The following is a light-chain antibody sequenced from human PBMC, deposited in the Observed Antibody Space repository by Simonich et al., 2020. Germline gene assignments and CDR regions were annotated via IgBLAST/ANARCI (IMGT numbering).Light chain of an antibody. V-gene: IGKV3D-20*01. J-gene: IGKJ5*01. CDR1: QSVSSRY. CDR3: QQYGSSIT. Sequence: DIVLTQSPATLSLSPGERATLACGASQSVSSRYLAWYQQQPGLAPRLLIYDASRRATGIPDRFSGSGSGTDFTLTISRLEPEDFAVYYCQQYGSSITFGQGTRLEIK. CDR2: DAS.